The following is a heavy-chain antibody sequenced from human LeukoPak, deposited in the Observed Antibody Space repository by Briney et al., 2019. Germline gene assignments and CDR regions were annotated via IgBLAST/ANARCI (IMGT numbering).Heavy chain of an antibody. CDR2: IDTSDSYS. CDR3: ARLLVGGQDYFDY. J-gene: IGHJ4*02. CDR1: GYHFTNYW. D-gene: IGHD2-15*01. Sequence: GESLKISCKGSGYHFTNYWISLRRQTPGKGLELMGRIDTSDSYSNYSPSLKGHVTISAVKSISTAYLQWSNLEASETGMDYCARLLVGGQDYFDYWGQGTLVTVSS. V-gene: IGHV5-10-1*01.